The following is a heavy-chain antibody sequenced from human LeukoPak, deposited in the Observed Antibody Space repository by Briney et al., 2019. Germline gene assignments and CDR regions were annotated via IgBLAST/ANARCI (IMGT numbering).Heavy chain of an antibody. CDR1: GGSISSGSYY. J-gene: IGHJ6*03. V-gene: IGHV4-61*02. CDR2: IYTSGST. Sequence: PSETLSLTCTVSGGSISSGSYYWSWIRQPAGKGLEWIGRIYTSGSTNYNPSLKSRVTISVDTSKNQFSLKLSSVTAADTAVYYCASSPYYDFWSGYHEFYYYYYYMDVWGKGTTVTVSS. CDR3: ASSPYYDFWSGYHEFYYYYYYMDV. D-gene: IGHD3-3*01.